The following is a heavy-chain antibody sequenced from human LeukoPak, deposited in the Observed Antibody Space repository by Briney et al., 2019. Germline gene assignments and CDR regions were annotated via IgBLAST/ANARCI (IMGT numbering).Heavy chain of an antibody. CDR2: IGGSGDST. D-gene: IGHD3-22*01. V-gene: IGHV3-23*01. CDR3: AKDTYYYGSGGRLGWFDP. J-gene: IGHJ5*02. Sequence: PGGSLRLSCTASGLTFSSCAMSWVRQAPGKGLEWVSAIGGSGDSTYYADSVKGRFTISRDNSKNTLYLQMNSLRAEDTAAYYCAKDTYYYGSGGRLGWFDPWGQGTLVTVSS. CDR1: GLTFSSCA.